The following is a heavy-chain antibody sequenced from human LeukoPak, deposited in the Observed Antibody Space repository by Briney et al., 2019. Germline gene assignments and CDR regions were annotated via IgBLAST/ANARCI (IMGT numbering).Heavy chain of an antibody. D-gene: IGHD4-17*01. V-gene: IGHV1-2*02. CDR1: GYTVTGNY. CDR2: INPNGGGT. CDR3: ARGRSVTTSSPFDY. J-gene: IGHJ4*02. Sequence: ASVKVSCKASGYTVTGNYLHWVRQAPGQGLEWMGWINPNGGGTKHGQKFQGRVSMTRDTSISTAYLELSSLRTDDTAVYYCARGRSVTTSSPFDYWGQGILVTVSS.